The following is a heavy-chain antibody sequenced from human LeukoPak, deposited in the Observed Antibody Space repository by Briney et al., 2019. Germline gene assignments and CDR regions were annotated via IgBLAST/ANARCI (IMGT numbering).Heavy chain of an antibody. CDR3: ASSRTERGYSFGYGY. D-gene: IGHD5-18*01. Sequence: PGGSLRLSCAASGFTFSSYEMNWVRQAPGKGLEWVSFISSSGSTIYYADSVQGRFTISRDNAKNSLYLQMISLRAEDTAFYYCASSRTERGYSFGYGYWGQGTLVTVSS. CDR2: ISSSGSTI. CDR1: GFTFSSYE. V-gene: IGHV3-48*03. J-gene: IGHJ4*02.